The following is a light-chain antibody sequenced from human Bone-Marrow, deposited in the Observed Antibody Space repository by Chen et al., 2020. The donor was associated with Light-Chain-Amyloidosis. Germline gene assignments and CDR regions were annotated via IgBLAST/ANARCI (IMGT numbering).Light chain of an antibody. V-gene: IGLV2-23*01. CDR1: NSDVGNYNL. Sequence: QSALTQPASVSGSPGQPITISCTASNSDVGNYNLVSWYQHRPGKAPKLIIYGDFKRPSGVSNRCSGSKSGNTASLTISGLQNEDEAHYHCCAYTGSSTWVFGGGTKLTVL. J-gene: IGLJ3*02. CDR2: GDF. CDR3: CAYTGSSTWV.